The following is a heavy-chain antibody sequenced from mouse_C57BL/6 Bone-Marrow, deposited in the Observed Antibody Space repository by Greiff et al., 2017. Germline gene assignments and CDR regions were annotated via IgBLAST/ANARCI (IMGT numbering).Heavy chain of an antibody. Sequence: VQLQQPGAELVKPGASVKLSCKASGYTFTSYWMHWVKQRPGQGLEWIGMIHPNSGSTNYNEKFKSKATLTVDKSSSTAYMQLSSLTSEDSAVYYCARRGLRRETAMDYWGQGTSVTVSS. V-gene: IGHV1-64*01. CDR1: GYTFTSYW. J-gene: IGHJ4*01. D-gene: IGHD2-2*01. CDR2: IHPNSGST. CDR3: ARRGLRRETAMDY.